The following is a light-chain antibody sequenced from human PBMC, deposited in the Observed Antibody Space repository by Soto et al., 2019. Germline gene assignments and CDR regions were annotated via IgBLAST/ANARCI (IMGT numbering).Light chain of an antibody. V-gene: IGKV1-5*01. J-gene: IGKJ1*01. CDR2: GAS. CDR1: QSIDQK. CDR3: QQYDLYWT. Sequence: DILLTQSPSTQSASVGDRVTITCRASQSIDQKSAWYQQKPGQAPKLLIFGASTLESGVPSRFSGSGSGTDLSLSINSLHPDDLATYYCQQYDLYWTFGQGTKVDIK.